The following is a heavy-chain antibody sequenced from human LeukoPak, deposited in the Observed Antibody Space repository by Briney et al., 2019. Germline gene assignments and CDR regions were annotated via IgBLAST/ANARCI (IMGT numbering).Heavy chain of an antibody. CDR1: GWSCSGYY. V-gene: IGHV4-59*01. J-gene: IGHJ4*02. Sequence: SETLSLTCAVYGWSCSGYYWSWIRQPPGKGLEWIGYIYYSGSTNYNPSLKSRVTISVDTSKNQFSLKLSSVTAADTAVYYCAREVVDTAMDNFDYWGQGTLVTVSS. D-gene: IGHD5-18*01. CDR2: IYYSGST. CDR3: AREVVDTAMDNFDY.